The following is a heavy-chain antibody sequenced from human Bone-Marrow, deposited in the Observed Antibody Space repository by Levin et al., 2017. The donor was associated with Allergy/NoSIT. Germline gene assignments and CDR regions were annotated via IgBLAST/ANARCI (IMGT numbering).Heavy chain of an antibody. CDR1: KFIFKNYA. CDR3: AKGGVAAPPFY. D-gene: IGHD3-10*01. CDR2: VSGSGDQT. V-gene: IGHV3-23*01. J-gene: IGHJ4*02. Sequence: AASVKVSCAASKFIFKNYAMAWLRQAPGQGLEWVSAVSGSGDQTYHADSVRGRFTISRDNSKDTLFLQMNNLRAEDTAVYFCAKGGVAAPPFYWGQGTLVTVSS.